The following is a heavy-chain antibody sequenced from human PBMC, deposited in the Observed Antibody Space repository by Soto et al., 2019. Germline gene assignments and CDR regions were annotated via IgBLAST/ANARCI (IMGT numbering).Heavy chain of an antibody. CDR3: ATKNVVVLGDYGFL. D-gene: IGHD4-17*01. CDR1: GFTFSSYDMPWVRRFSSYA. J-gene: IGHJ4*02. Sequence: EVQLLESGGGLVQPGGSLRLSCAASGFTFSSYDMPWVRRFSSYAMSWVRQAPGKGLEWVSTISDSGGSTYYADSVKGRFTISRDNSKNTLYLQMNSLRAEDTAVYYCATKNVVVLGDYGFLWGQGTLVTVSS. V-gene: IGHV3-23*01. CDR2: ISDSGGST.